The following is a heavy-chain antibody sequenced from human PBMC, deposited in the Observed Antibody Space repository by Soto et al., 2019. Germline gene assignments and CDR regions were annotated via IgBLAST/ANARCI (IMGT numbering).Heavy chain of an antibody. J-gene: IGHJ4*02. Sequence: SVKVSCKGSGDSFHRHALSWVRQAPGQGLEWMGGIIPMFGTANYAQKFQGRVTITADTSASTGYMEMSSLTFEDTAFYYCAVTGLALDYWGQGTLVTVSS. CDR1: GDSFHRHA. V-gene: IGHV1-69*06. CDR2: IIPMFGTA. CDR3: AVTGLALDY.